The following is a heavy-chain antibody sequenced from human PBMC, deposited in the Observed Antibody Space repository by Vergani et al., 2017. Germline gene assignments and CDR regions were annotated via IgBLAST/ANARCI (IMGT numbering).Heavy chain of an antibody. J-gene: IGHJ4*02. V-gene: IGHV3-23*04. D-gene: IGHD5-18*01. CDR2: ISGSGGST. CDR1: GFTFSSYG. CDR3: ARGFGYSYGLGYFDY. Sequence: VQLVESGGGVVQPGRSLRLSCAASGFTFSSYGMHWLRQAPGKGLEWVSAISGSGGSTYYADSVKGRFTISRDNSKHPLYLQMNSLRAEDTAVYYCARGFGYSYGLGYFDYWGQGTLVTVSS.